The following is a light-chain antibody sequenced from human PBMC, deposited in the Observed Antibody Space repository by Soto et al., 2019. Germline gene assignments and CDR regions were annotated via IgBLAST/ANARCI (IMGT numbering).Light chain of an antibody. V-gene: IGLV1-44*01. CDR1: NSNIGSNS. Sequence: QSVLTQPPSASGTPGQRVTISCSGSNSNIGSNSVTWYQQLPGTAPKLLIYSNDQRTSGVPDRFSASKSGTSASLAISGLQSVDEADYFCAAWDDSLNGLLFGGGTKVTVL. CDR3: AAWDDSLNGLL. J-gene: IGLJ2*01. CDR2: SND.